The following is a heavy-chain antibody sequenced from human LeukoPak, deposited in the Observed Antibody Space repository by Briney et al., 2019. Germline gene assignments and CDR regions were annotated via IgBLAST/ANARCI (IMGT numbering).Heavy chain of an antibody. Sequence: TGGSLRLSCAASGFSFSSYVMSWVRQAPGKGLEWVSGISGSGTSTYHADSVKGRFTISRDNSKNTLYLQMNSLRAEDAAVYYCARGRAVDQAFDFWGQGTLVTVSS. D-gene: IGHD4-23*01. CDR3: ARGRAVDQAFDF. V-gene: IGHV3-23*01. CDR2: ISGSGTST. CDR1: GFSFSSYV. J-gene: IGHJ4*02.